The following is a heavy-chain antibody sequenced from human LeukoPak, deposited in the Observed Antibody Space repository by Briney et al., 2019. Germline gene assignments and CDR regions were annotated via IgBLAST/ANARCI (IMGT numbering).Heavy chain of an antibody. V-gene: IGHV4-59*08. D-gene: IGHD3-10*01. J-gene: IGHJ4*02. CDR1: GGSISSYY. CDR3: ARHESNGSGSYTFFDY. CDR2: IYYSGST. Sequence: PSETLSLTCTVSGGSISSYYWSWFRQPPGKGLEWIGYIYYSGSTNYNPSLKSRVTISVDTSKNQFSLKLSSVTAADTAVYYCARHESNGSGSYTFFDYWGQGTLVTVSS.